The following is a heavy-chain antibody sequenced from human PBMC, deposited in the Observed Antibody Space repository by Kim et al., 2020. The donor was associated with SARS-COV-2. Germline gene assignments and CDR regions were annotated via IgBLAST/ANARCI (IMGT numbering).Heavy chain of an antibody. Sequence: GGSLRLSCAASGFTFSSYWMSWVRQAPGKGLKWVANIKEDGREKYYVDSVKGRFAISRDNAKKSLYLQMNSLRAEDTAVYYCVRSPGIASAGLWHYGMDVWREGTAVRVLS. V-gene: IGHV3-7*03. J-gene: IGHJ6*01. CDR3: VRSPGIASAGLWHYGMDV. D-gene: IGHD6-13*01. CDR1: GFTFSSYW. CDR2: IKEDGREK.